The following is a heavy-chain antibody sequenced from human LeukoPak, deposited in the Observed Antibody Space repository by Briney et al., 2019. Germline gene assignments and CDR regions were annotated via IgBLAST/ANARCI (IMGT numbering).Heavy chain of an antibody. V-gene: IGHV1-2*07. CDR1: GYTFTDHH. D-gene: IGHD1-14*01. Sequence: ASVKVSCKTSGYTFTDHHIHWVRQAPGQGLGWMGRVDTKSGGTIYAHNFQGMVAMTSDTSTSTASMEVSSLKSDDTAVYYCATETWYFASWGQGTLVTVSS. CDR2: VDTKSGGT. J-gene: IGHJ4*02. CDR3: ATETWYFAS.